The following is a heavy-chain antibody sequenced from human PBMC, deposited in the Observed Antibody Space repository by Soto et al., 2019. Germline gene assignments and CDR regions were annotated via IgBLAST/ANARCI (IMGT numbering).Heavy chain of an antibody. D-gene: IGHD2-21*02. J-gene: IGHJ4*02. Sequence: SETLSLTCAVSGGSISSSNWWSWVRQPPGKGLEWIGEIYHSGSTNYNPSLKSRVSISVDKSKNQFSLKLSSVTAADTAVYYCARTLGGGDCYSNWGQGTLVTVSS. CDR3: ARTLGGGDCYSN. V-gene: IGHV4-4*02. CDR1: GGSISSSNW. CDR2: IYHSGST.